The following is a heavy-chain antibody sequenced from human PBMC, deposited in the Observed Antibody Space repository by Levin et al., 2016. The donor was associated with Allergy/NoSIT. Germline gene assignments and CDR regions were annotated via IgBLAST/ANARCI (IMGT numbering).Heavy chain of an antibody. D-gene: IGHD1-26*01. CDR2: ITSGSGTI. CDR3: AKSGSYYALDY. V-gene: IGHV3-48*01. Sequence: GGSLRLSCAASGFSFSNSHMNWVRQAPGKGLEWISYITSGSGTIYYADSVRGRFTISRDNSKNTLYLQMNTLRAEDTAVYYCAKSGSYYALDYWGQGTLVTVSS. J-gene: IGHJ4*02. CDR1: GFSFSNSH.